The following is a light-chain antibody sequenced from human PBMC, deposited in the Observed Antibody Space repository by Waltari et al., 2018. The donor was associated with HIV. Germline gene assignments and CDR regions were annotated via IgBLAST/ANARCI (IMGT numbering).Light chain of an antibody. J-gene: IGLJ3*02. CDR2: EDD. CDR3: QSYDNSNWV. CDR1: SGSVASNY. Sequence: PGKTVIISCTGSSGSVASNYVQWYQLRPGNAPRTVIYEDDKRPSGVPDRFSGSIDGSSNSASLIISGLKPEDEGDYYCQSYDNSNWVFGGGTKLTV. V-gene: IGLV6-57*02.